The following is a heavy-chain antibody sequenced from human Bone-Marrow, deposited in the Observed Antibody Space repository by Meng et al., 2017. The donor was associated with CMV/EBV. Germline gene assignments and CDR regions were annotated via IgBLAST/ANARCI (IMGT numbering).Heavy chain of an antibody. V-gene: IGHV4-39*06. CDR3: ARDVRDRFDP. CDR2: IYYSGST. J-gene: IGHJ5*02. Sequence: ESLKISCTVSGGSISSSSYYWGWIRQPPGKGLEWIGSIYYSGSTYYNPSLKSRVTISVDTSKNQFPLKLSSVTAADTAVYHCARDVRDRFDPWGQGTLVTVSS. CDR1: GGSISSSSYY.